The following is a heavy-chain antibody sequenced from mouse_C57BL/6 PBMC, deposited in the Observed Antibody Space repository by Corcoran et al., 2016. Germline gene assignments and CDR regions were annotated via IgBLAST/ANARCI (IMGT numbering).Heavy chain of an antibody. V-gene: IGHV9-3*01. CDR3: ARGYYGSRYFDV. J-gene: IGHJ1*03. CDR1: GYTFTTYG. D-gene: IGHD1-1*01. Sequence: QIQLVQSGPELKKPGETVKISCKASGYTFTTYGMSWVKQAPGKGLKWMGWINTYSGVPTYADDFKGRFAFSLETSASTAYLQINNLKNEDTATYVCARGYYGSRYFDVGGTGTTVTVSS. CDR2: INTYSGVP.